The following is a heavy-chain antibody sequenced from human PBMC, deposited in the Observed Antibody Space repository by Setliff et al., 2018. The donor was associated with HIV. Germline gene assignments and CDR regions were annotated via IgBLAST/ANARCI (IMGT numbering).Heavy chain of an antibody. CDR2: IYYSGST. CDR1: GGSISSSSYY. CDR3: ARHGLLWFGAGYNWFDP. Sequence: NPSETLSLTCTVSGGSISSSSYYWGWIRQPPGKGLEWIGSIYYSGSTYYNPSLKSRVTISVDTSKNQFSLELSSVTAADTAVYYCARHGLLWFGAGYNWFDPWGQGTLVTVSS. V-gene: IGHV4-39*01. D-gene: IGHD3-10*01. J-gene: IGHJ5*02.